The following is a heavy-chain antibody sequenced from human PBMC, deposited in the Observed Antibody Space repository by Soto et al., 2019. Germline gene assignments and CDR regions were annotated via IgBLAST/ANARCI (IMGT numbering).Heavy chain of an antibody. CDR3: ARTLITGTTDNNWFDP. J-gene: IGHJ5*02. V-gene: IGHV1-69*01. D-gene: IGHD1-20*01. CDR2: IIPIFGTA. Sequence: QVQLVQSGAEVKKPGSSVKVSCKASGGTFSSYAISWVRQAPGQGLEWMGGIIPIFGTANYAQKFQGRVTITADESTSTAYMELSGLRSEDTAVYYCARTLITGTTDNNWFDPWGQGTLVTVSS. CDR1: GGTFSSYA.